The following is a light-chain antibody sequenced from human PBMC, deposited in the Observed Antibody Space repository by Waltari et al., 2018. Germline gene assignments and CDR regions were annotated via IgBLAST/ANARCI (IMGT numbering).Light chain of an antibody. Sequence: DIVMTQFPDSLAVSLGERATINCRSSQRVLYKSYNRNYLALYQQKSGQPPKLLMFWAATREFGVPDRFSCSGSGTDFSLTISSLQAEDVAVYYCQQYYTTPYTFGQGTKLEIK. J-gene: IGKJ2*01. CDR1: QRVLYKSYNRNY. CDR3: QQYYTTPYT. CDR2: WAA. V-gene: IGKV4-1*01.